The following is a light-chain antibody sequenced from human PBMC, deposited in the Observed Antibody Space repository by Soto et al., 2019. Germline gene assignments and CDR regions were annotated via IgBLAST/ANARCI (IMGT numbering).Light chain of an antibody. CDR1: QSISSW. CDR3: QQYMSYPWT. CDR2: DAS. V-gene: IGKV1-5*01. J-gene: IGKJ1*01. Sequence: DIQMTQSPSTLSASVGDRVTITCRASQSISSWLAWYQQKPGKAPKFLIYDASNLERGVPSRFSGGGSGTEFTLTISSLQPDDFATYYCQQYMSYPWTFGQGTKVEIK.